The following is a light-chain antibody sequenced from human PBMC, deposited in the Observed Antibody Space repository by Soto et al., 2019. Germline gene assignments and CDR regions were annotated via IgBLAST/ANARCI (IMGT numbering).Light chain of an antibody. V-gene: IGKV3-11*01. Sequence: IVLTQSPTTLSLWPGETAVLSCRASQSISSSLSWYQQRPGQAPRLLIYDASNRAPGIPARFSGSGSGTVFTLTISSLEPEDFALYXCQQRSSWITFGQGTRLEIE. CDR2: DAS. CDR1: QSISSS. J-gene: IGKJ5*01. CDR3: QQRSSWIT.